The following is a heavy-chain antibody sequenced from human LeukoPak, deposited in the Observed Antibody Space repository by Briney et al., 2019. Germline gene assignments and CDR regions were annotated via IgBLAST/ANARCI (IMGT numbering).Heavy chain of an antibody. J-gene: IGHJ3*01. D-gene: IGHD6-13*01. V-gene: IGHV4-4*07. Sequence: SETLSLTCTVSGGSISSYYWSWIRQPAGKGLEWIGRIYTSGTTHYSPSLKSRVTISVDTSKNQFSLKLRSVTAADTAVYYCARISSSNWYNERGAFDVWGQGTMVTVSS. CDR1: GGSISSYY. CDR3: ARISSSNWYNERGAFDV. CDR2: IYTSGTT.